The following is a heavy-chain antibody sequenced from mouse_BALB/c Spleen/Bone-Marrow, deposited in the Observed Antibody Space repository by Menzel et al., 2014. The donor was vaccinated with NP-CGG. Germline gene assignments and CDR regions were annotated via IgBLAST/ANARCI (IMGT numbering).Heavy chain of an antibody. CDR1: GYAFTSYN. Sequence: EVKLVESGPELGKPGASVKVSCKASGYAFTSYNMYWVKQSHGKSLEWIGYIDPYNGGTTYNQKFKVKATLTVDKSSSTAYMHLNSLTSEDSAVYYCAREGYFAWFAYWGQGTLVTVSA. J-gene: IGHJ3*01. CDR3: AREGYFAWFAY. V-gene: IGHV1S135*01. CDR2: IDPYNGGT.